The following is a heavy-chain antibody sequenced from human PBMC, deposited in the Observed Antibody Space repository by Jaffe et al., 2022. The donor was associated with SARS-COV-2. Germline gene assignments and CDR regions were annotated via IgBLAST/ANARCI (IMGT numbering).Heavy chain of an antibody. CDR3: ARAPYYYGSGSYSNYYYYGMDV. CDR1: GYTFTSYG. V-gene: IGHV1-18*01. J-gene: IGHJ6*02. D-gene: IGHD3-10*01. Sequence: QVQLVQSGAEVKKPGASVKVSCKASGYTFTSYGISWVRQAPGQGLEWMGWISAYNGNTNYAQKLQGRVTMTTDTSTSTAYMELRSLRSDDTAVYYCARAPYYYGSGSYSNYYYYGMDVWGQGTTVTVSS. CDR2: ISAYNGNT.